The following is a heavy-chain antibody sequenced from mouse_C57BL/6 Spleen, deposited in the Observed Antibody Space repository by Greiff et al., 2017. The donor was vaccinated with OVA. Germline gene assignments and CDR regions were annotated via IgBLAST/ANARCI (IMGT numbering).Heavy chain of an antibody. Sequence: EVKLVESGGGLVQPGGSLSLSCAASGFTFTDYYMSWVRQPPGKALEWLGFIRNKANGYTTEYSASVQGRFTSSSDNSQSIPYLQMNALRAGDSATCYCARAGLYYYDAMGCWGQGTSVTVSS. D-gene: IGHD1-1*01. J-gene: IGHJ4*01. CDR2: IRNKANGYTT. CDR1: GFTFTDYY. V-gene: IGHV7-3*01. CDR3: ARAGLYYYDAMGC.